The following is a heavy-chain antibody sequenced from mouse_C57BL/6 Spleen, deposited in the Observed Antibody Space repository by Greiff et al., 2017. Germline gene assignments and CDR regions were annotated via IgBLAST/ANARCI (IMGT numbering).Heavy chain of an antibody. J-gene: IGHJ4*01. CDR1: GYAFSSSW. V-gene: IGHV1-82*01. Sequence: QVQLQQPGAELVKPGASVKISCKASGYAFSSSWMNWVKQRPGKGLEWIGRIYPGDGDTNYNGKFKGKATLTADKSSSTAYMQLSSLTYEDSAVYFCAREGLRDAMDYWGQGTSVTVSS. CDR3: AREGLRDAMDY. CDR2: IYPGDGDT. D-gene: IGHD2-2*01.